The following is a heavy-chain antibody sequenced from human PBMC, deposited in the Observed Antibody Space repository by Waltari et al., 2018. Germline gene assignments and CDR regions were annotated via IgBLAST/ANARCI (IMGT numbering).Heavy chain of an antibody. D-gene: IGHD1-1*01. Sequence: QVQLVQSGAEVKKPGSSVMVSCKASGGTFSSYAISWVRQAPGQGLEWMGRIIPSFGTANYAQKFQGRVTITADESTSTAYMELSSLRSEDTAVYYCARDPLDWNTNRYFDLWGRGTLVTVSS. V-gene: IGHV1-69*15. CDR2: IIPSFGTA. CDR3: ARDPLDWNTNRYFDL. CDR1: GGTFSSYA. J-gene: IGHJ2*01.